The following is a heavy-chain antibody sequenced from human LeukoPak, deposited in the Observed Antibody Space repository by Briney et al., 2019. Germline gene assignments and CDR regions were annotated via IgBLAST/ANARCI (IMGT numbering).Heavy chain of an antibody. CDR1: GFTGSNNY. J-gene: IGHJ4*02. CDR3: AKAKYCSGGSCYGFDY. CDR2: ISYDGSNK. V-gene: IGHV3-30*18. Sequence: GGSLRLSCAASGFTGSNNYVSWVRQAPGKGLEWVAVISYDGSNKYYADSVRGRFTISRDNSKNTLYLQMNSLRAEDTAVYYCAKAKYCSGGSCYGFDYWGQGTLVTVSS. D-gene: IGHD2-15*01.